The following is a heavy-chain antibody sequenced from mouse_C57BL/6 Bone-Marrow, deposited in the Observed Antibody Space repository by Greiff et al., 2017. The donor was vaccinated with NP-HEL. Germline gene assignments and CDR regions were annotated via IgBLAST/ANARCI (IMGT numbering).Heavy chain of an antibody. CDR3: ARPHGGGFAY. CDR2: INPNNGGT. Sequence: VQLQQSGPELVKPGASVKIPCKASGYTFTDYNMDWVKQSHGKSLEWIGDINPNNGGTIYNQKFKGKATLTVDKSSSTAYMELRSLTSEDTAVYYCARPHGGGFAYWGQGTLVTVSA. V-gene: IGHV1-18*01. J-gene: IGHJ3*01. CDR1: GYTFTDYN.